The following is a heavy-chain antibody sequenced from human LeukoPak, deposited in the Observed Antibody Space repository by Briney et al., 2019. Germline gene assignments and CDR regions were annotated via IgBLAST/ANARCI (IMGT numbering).Heavy chain of an antibody. CDR2: IPYDGDKK. Sequence: GGSLRLSCAASGIPFSNYGMHWVRQAPGEGLEWVAFIPYDGDKKYYSESVKGRFTISRDNSKNTLYLQMNGLRAEDTAVYYCAKERTYAFDYWGQGTLVTVSS. D-gene: IGHD4-17*01. J-gene: IGHJ4*02. V-gene: IGHV3-30*02. CDR1: GIPFSNYG. CDR3: AKERTYAFDY.